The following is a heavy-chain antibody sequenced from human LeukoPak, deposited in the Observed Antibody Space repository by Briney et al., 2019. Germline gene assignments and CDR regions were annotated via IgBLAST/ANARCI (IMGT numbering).Heavy chain of an antibody. Sequence: ETLSLTCAVYGGTFSDYYWSWARQAPGKGLEWVGRIKSRADGGKTDYAAPVKGRFTMSRDDSQNTLYLQMNSLKTEDTAIYFCTTDRFSWGQGTLVTVSS. CDR3: TTDRFS. CDR2: IKSRADGGKT. D-gene: IGHD2/OR15-2a*01. V-gene: IGHV3-15*01. CDR1: GGTFSDYY. J-gene: IGHJ5*02.